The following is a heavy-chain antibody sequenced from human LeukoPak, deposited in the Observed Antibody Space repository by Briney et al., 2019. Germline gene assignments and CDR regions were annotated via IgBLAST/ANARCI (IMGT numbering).Heavy chain of an antibody. V-gene: IGHV4-59*08. CDR3: ATLNGGN. J-gene: IGHJ4*02. Sequence: PADPLTLTCTVSGDSISTYYGSWLRHPPGKGLEWIGYIDYSGSTAYNHSLNGRVAVSIDASKNQFSMKLRSVTAADTAVYYCATLNGGNCGPGILVTVS. CDR1: GDSISTYY. CDR2: IDYSGST. D-gene: IGHD4-23*01.